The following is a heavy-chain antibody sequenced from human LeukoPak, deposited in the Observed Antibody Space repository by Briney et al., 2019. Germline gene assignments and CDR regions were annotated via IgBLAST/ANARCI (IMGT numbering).Heavy chain of an antibody. V-gene: IGHV3-30*02. J-gene: IGHJ4*02. Sequence: PGGSLRLSCAASGFTFSSYGMHWVRQAPGKGLEWVAFIRYDGNNKYYADSVKGRFTISRDNSKNTLYLQMNSLRAEDTAVYYCAKDRVGATYYFDYWGQGTLVTVSS. CDR1: GFTFSSYG. D-gene: IGHD1-26*01. CDR3: AKDRVGATYYFDY. CDR2: IRYDGNNK.